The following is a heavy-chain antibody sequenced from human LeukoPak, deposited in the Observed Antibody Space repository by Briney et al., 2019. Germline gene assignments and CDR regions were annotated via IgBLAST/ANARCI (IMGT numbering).Heavy chain of an antibody. CDR2: IYTSGST. CDR1: GGSISSGSYY. Sequence: PSQTLSLTCTVSGGSISSGSYYWSWIRQPAGKGLEWIGRIYTSGSTNYNPSLKSRVTISVDTSKNQFSLKLSSVTAADTAVYYCARDGSGSYSNDPYFDYWGQGTLVTVSS. D-gene: IGHD3-10*01. V-gene: IGHV4-61*02. J-gene: IGHJ4*02. CDR3: ARDGSGSYSNDPYFDY.